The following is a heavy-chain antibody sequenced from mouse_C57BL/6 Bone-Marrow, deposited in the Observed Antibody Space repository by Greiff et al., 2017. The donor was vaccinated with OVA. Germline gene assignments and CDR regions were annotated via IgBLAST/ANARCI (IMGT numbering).Heavy chain of an antibody. CDR3: TRGYSNYYAMDY. V-gene: IGHV1-15*01. CDR1: GYTFTDYE. CDR2: IDPETGGT. D-gene: IGHD2-5*01. J-gene: IGHJ4*01. Sequence: VQLQQSGAELVRPGASVTLSCKASGYTFTDYEMHWVKQTPVHGLEWIGAIDPETGGTAYNQKFKGKAILPADKSSSTAYMQLRGQTSEYSSVYYCTRGYSNYYAMDYWGQGTSVTVSS.